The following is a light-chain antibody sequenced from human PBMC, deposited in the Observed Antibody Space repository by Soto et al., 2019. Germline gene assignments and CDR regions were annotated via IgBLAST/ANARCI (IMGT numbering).Light chain of an antibody. J-gene: IGLJ2*01. CDR3: AAWDDSLNGVV. V-gene: IGLV1-44*01. CDR2: SNS. CDR1: SSNIGSNT. Sequence: QSVLTQPPSASGTPGQRVTISCSGSSSNIGSNTVNWYHQLPGTAPKLLIYSNSQRPSGVPDRFSGSKSGTPASLAGSGLQSEDEADYYCAAWDDSLNGVVFGGGTKLTVL.